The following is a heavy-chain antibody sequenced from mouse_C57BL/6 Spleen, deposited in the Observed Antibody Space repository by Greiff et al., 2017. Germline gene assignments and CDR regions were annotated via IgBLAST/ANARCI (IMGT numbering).Heavy chain of an antibody. CDR1: GYTFTSYW. D-gene: IGHD2-1*01. Sequence: QVQLQQPGAELVKPGASVKLSCKASGYTFTSYWMHWVKQRPGQGLEWIGMIHPNSGSTNYNEKFKSKATLTVDKSSSTAYMQLSSLTSEDSAVYYCARGVGNYGYYYAMDYWGQGTSVTVSS. CDR2: IHPNSGST. V-gene: IGHV1-64*01. J-gene: IGHJ4*01. CDR3: ARGVGNYGYYYAMDY.